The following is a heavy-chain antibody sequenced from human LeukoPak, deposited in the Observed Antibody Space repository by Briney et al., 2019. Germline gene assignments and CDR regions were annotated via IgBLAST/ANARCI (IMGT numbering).Heavy chain of an antibody. D-gene: IGHD3-10*01. Sequence: PGGSLRLSCAASGFTFSSYEMNWVRQAPGKGLEWVSYISSSSSTIYYADSVKGRFTISRDNAKNSLYLEMNSLRDEDTAVYYCARTIGSGTYSRDYWGQGTLVTVSS. V-gene: IGHV3-48*02. CDR2: ISSSSSTI. CDR3: ARTIGSGTYSRDY. CDR1: GFTFSSYE. J-gene: IGHJ4*02.